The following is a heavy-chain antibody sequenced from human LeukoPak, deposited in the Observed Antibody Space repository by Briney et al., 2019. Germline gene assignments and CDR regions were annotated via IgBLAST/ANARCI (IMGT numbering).Heavy chain of an antibody. J-gene: IGHJ4*02. CDR3: ARDGEGGELGDY. V-gene: IGHV1-18*01. CDR2: TSANNGNK. D-gene: IGHD1-7*01. CDR1: GYTXSNXG. Sequence: ASVKVSCKASGYTXSNXGXXXXXXXXGQXXXXXGXTSANNGNKXXEQRCHGRVTMTTDTSTSTAYMELSRLRSDDTAVXYCARDGEGGELGDYWGQGTLVTVSS.